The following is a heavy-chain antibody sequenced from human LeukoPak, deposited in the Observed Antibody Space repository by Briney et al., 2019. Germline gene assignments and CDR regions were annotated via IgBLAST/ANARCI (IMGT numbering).Heavy chain of an antibody. D-gene: IGHD3-22*01. V-gene: IGHV1-18*01. Sequence: ASVEVSCKASGYTFTSYGISWVRQAPGQGLEWMGWISAYNGNTNYAQKLQGRVTMTTDTSTSTAYMELRSLRSDDTAVYYCARDGQRPDYYDSSGYYYRSNWFDPWGQGALVTVSS. CDR1: GYTFTSYG. CDR2: ISAYNGNT. CDR3: ARDGQRPDYYDSSGYYYRSNWFDP. J-gene: IGHJ5*02.